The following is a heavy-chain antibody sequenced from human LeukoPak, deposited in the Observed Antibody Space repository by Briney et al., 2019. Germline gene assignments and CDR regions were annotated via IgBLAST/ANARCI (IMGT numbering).Heavy chain of an antibody. J-gene: IGHJ4*02. Sequence: GGSLRLSCAASGFTFSSYAMSWVRQAPGKGLEWVSAISGSGGSTYYADSVKGRFTISRDNSKKTLYLQMNSLRAEDTAVYYCAKAYDSSGYYRLRTNHYFDYWGQGTLVTVSS. CDR1: GFTFSSYA. CDR3: AKAYDSSGYYRLRTNHYFDY. D-gene: IGHD3-22*01. V-gene: IGHV3-23*01. CDR2: ISGSGGST.